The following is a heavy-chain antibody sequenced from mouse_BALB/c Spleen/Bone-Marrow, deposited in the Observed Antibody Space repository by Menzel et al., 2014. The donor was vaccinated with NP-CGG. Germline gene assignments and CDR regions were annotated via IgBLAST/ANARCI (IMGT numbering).Heavy chain of an antibody. CDR3: AMITTGAWFAY. D-gene: IGHD2-4*01. CDR2: IDPADGST. CDR1: GFNIKDTY. V-gene: IGHV14-3*02. J-gene: IGHJ3*01. Sequence: VQLQQSGAELVKPGASVKLSCTASGFNIKDTYMHWVKQRPEQGLEWIGRIDPADGSTKYDPKFQGKATITADTSSNTAYLQLSSLTSEDTAVYYCAMITTGAWFAYWGQGTLVTVSA.